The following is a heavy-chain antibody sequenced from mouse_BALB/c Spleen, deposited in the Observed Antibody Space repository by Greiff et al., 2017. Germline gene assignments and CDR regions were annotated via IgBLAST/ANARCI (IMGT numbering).Heavy chain of an antibody. Sequence: EVKLMESGGGLVKPGGSLKLSCAASGFTFSSYTMSWVRQTPEKRLEWVATISSGGSYTYYPDSVKGRFTISRDNAKNTLYLQMSSLKSEDTAMYYCTRESGSSYVGYFDVWGAGTTVTVSS. CDR1: GFTFSSYT. CDR3: TRESGSSYVGYFDV. CDR2: ISSGGSYT. J-gene: IGHJ1*01. D-gene: IGHD1-1*01. V-gene: IGHV5-6-4*01.